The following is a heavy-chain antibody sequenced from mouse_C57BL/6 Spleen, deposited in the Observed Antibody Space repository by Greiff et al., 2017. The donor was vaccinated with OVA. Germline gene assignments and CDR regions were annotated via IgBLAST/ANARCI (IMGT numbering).Heavy chain of an antibody. D-gene: IGHD1-1*01. V-gene: IGHV14-3*01. CDR1: GFNIKNTY. CDR3: ARGLRSLDY. Sequence: VQLQQSVAELVRPGASVKLSCTASGFNIKNTYMHWVKQRPEQGLEWIGRIDPADTSSNTAYLQLSSLTSEDTAIYYCARGLRSLDYWGQGTTRTVSS. J-gene: IGHJ2*01. CDR2: ID.